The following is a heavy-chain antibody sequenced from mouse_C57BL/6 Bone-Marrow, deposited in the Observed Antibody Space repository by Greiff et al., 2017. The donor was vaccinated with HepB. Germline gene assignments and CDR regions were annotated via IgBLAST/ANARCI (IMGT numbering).Heavy chain of an antibody. J-gene: IGHJ1*03. CDR3: TRFFDV. Sequence: QVQLQQSGAELVRPGASVTLSCKASGYTFTDYEMHWVKQTPVQGLEWIGAIDPETGGTAYNQKFKGKAILTADKSSSTAYMELRSLTSEDSAVYYGTRFFDVWGTGTTVTVSS. CDR1: GYTFTDYE. V-gene: IGHV1-15*01. CDR2: IDPETGGT.